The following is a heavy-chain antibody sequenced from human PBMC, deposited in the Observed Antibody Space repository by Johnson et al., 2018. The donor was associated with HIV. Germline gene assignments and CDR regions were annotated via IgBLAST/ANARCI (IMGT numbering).Heavy chain of an antibody. J-gene: IGHJ3*02. CDR1: GFTFSSYG. D-gene: IGHD3-22*01. V-gene: IGHV3-30*18. Sequence: QVQLVESGGGVVQPGRSLRLSCAASGFTFSSYGMHWVRQAPGKGLEWVAVISYDGSNKYHADSVKGRFTISRDNSKNTLYLQMNSLRAEDTAVYYCAKEDYYDSSGYYYLGAFDIWGQGTMVTVSS. CDR3: AKEDYYDSSGYYYLGAFDI. CDR2: ISYDGSNK.